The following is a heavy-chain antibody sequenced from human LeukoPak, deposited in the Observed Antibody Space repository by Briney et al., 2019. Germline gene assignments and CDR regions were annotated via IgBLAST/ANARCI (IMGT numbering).Heavy chain of an antibody. CDR3: ARERMTIFGFDY. D-gene: IGHD3-3*01. CDR1: GFTFSDYS. CDR2: ISSSSRYV. Sequence: PGGSLRLSCAASGFTFSDYSMNWVRQAPGKGLEWVSSISSSSRYVYYADSVRGRFTISRDNAKNSLYLQMTSLRTEDTAVYYCARERMTIFGFDYWGQGTLVTVSS. V-gene: IGHV3-21*01. J-gene: IGHJ4*02.